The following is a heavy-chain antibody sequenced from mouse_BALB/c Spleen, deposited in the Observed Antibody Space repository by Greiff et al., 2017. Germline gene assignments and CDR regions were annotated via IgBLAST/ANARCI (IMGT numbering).Heavy chain of an antibody. CDR3: ARWGRYDAMDY. V-gene: IGHV1S56*01. CDR2: IYPGNVNT. CDR1: GYTFTSYY. D-gene: IGHD6-1*01. J-gene: IGHJ4*01. Sequence: VQLHQSGPELVKPGASVRISCKASGYTFTSYYIHWVKQRPGQGLEWIGWIYPGNVNTKYNEKFKGKATLTADKSSSTAYMQLSSLTSEDSAVYFCARWGRYDAMDYWGQGTSVTVSS.